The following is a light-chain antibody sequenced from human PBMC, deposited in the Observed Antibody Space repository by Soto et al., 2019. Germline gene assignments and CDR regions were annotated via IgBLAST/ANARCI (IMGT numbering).Light chain of an antibody. Sequence: DIQMTQSPSSLSASVGDRVTITCRASQAIYNYLAWYQQKPGKVPTLLISAASTLQSGVPSRFSGSGSGADSTLTISLLPAEDVATYYCQQFSAAPTFGGGTKVEI. CDR2: AAS. V-gene: IGKV1-27*01. CDR3: QQFSAAPT. J-gene: IGKJ4*01. CDR1: QAIYNY.